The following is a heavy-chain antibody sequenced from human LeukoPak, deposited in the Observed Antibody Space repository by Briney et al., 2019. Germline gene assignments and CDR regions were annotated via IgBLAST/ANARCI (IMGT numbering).Heavy chain of an antibody. D-gene: IGHD3-22*01. CDR1: GYTFTSYG. CDR3: ARDRSGSGYYYERGAIDY. J-gene: IGHJ4*02. V-gene: IGHV1-18*01. CDR2: ISAYNGNT. Sequence: ASVKVSCKASGYTFTSYGISWVRQAPGQGLEWMGWISAYNGNTNYAQKLQGRVTMTTDTSTSTAYMELRSLRSDDTAVYYCARDRSGSGYYYERGAIDYWGQGTLVTVSS.